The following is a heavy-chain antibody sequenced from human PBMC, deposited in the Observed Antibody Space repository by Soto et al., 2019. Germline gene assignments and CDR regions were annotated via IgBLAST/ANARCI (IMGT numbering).Heavy chain of an antibody. V-gene: IGHV1-18*01. D-gene: IGHD1-26*01. CDR2: ISAHNGNT. CDR1: GYTFTSYG. Sequence: QVHLVQSGAEVKKPGASVKVSCKGSGYTFTSYGITWVRQAPGQGLEWMGWISAHNGNTDYAQKLQGRVTVTRDTATSTAYRELRSLRSCGTAVYYCESGRYGDYWGQGALVTVSS. J-gene: IGHJ4*02. CDR3: ESGRYGDY.